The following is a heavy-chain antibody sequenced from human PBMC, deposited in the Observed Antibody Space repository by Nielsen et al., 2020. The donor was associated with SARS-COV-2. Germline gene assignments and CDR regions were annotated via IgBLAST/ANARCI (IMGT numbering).Heavy chain of an antibody. D-gene: IGHD6-19*01. Sequence: GESLKISCKGSGYSFTSYWISWVRQMPGKGLEWMGRIDPSDSYTNYSPSFQGHVTISADKSISTAYLQWSSLKASDTAMYYCARQGASGWSDRHAPLDYWGQGTLVTVSS. V-gene: IGHV5-10-1*01. CDR1: GYSFTSYW. J-gene: IGHJ4*02. CDR3: ARQGASGWSDRHAPLDY. CDR2: IDPSDSYT.